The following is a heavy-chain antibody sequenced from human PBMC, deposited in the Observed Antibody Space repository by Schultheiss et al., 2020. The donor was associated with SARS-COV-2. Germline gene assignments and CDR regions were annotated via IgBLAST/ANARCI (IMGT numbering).Heavy chain of an antibody. V-gene: IGHV3-21*05. CDR3: AKGETMIVVPRPLYYYYGMDV. CDR2: ISSSSSYI. J-gene: IGHJ6*02. D-gene: IGHD3-22*01. CDR1: GFTFSSYS. Sequence: GGSLRLSCAASGFTFSSYSMNWVRQAPGKGLEWVSYISSSSSYIYYADSVKGRFTISRDNAKNSLYLQMNSLRPEDTAVYYCAKGETMIVVPRPLYYYYGMDVWGQGTTVTVSS.